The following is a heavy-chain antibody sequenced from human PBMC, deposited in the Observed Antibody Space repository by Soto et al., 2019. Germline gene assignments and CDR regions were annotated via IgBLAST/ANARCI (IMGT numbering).Heavy chain of an antibody. Sequence: QVQLVQSGAEVKKPGASVKVSCKASGYTFTSYGITWVRQAPGQGLEWMGWINAHNGNTDYAQKLQGRVIVTRDTSTRTADMELMNLIADDTALYSFARGGYGDYVGQGALVPASS. CDR1: GYTFTSYG. CDR2: INAHNGNT. V-gene: IGHV1-18*01. CDR3: ARGGYGDY. J-gene: IGHJ4*02. D-gene: IGHD1-1*01.